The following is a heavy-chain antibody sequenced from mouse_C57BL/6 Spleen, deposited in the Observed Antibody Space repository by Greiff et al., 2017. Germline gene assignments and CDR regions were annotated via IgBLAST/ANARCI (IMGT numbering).Heavy chain of an antibody. Sequence: QVHVKQPGTELVQPGASVKLSCKASGYTFTSYWMHWVKQRPGQGLEWIGNINPSNGGTNYNEKFKSKATLTVDKSSSTAYMQLSSLTSEDSAVYYCARGIREVAPGAYWGQGTLVTVSA. J-gene: IGHJ3*01. CDR1: GYTFTSYW. D-gene: IGHD1-1*01. V-gene: IGHV1-53*01. CDR3: ARGIREVAPGAY. CDR2: INPSNGGT.